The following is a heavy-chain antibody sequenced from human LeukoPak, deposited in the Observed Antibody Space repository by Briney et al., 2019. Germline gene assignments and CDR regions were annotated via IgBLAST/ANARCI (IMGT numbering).Heavy chain of an antibody. CDR1: GGSISRYY. CDR3: ARGVAARPDY. V-gene: IGHV4-59*08. CDR2: IYYSGGT. Sequence: ETLSLTCTVSGGSISRYYWSWIRPPPGKGLGWSGYIYYSGGTNYNPSLKSRVTISVDTSKNQFSLKLGSVTAADTAVYYCARGVAARPDYWGQGTLVTVSS. D-gene: IGHD6-6*01. J-gene: IGHJ4*02.